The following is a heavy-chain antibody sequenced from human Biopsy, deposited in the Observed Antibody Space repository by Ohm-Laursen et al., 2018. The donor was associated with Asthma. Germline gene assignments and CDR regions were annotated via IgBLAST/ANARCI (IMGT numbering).Heavy chain of an antibody. CDR1: GYTFTSYG. Sequence: ASVTVSCNASGYTFTSYGISWVRQAPGQGLEWMGIINPSGGSTSYAQKFQGRVTMTRDTSTSTVYMELSSLRSEDTAVYYCARAGALIVGATMGYWGQGTLVTVSS. J-gene: IGHJ4*02. CDR2: INPSGGST. CDR3: ARAGALIVGATMGY. V-gene: IGHV1-46*01. D-gene: IGHD1-26*01.